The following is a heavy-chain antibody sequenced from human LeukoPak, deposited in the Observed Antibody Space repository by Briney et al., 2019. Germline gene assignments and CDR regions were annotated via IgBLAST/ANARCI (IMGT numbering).Heavy chain of an antibody. CDR2: IIPIFGTA. CDR3: ARDGGGIAAPYYYYGMDV. J-gene: IGHJ6*02. V-gene: IGHV1-69*13. CDR1: GGTFSSYA. D-gene: IGHD6-13*01. Sequence: SVKVSCKASGGTFSSYAISWVRQAPGQGLEWMGGIIPIFGTANYAQKFQGRVTITADESTSTAYMELSSLRSENTAVYYCARDGGGIAAPYYYYGMDVWGQGTTVTVSS.